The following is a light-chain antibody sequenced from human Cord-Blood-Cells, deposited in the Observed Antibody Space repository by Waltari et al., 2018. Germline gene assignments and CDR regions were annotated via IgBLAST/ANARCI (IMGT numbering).Light chain of an antibody. Sequence: DIQMTQSQSSLSASVGDRVTITCRASQSISSYLNWYQQKPGKAPKLPIFAASSLQSGVPSRFSGSESGTDFTLTISSLQPEDFATYYCQQSYSTPRTFGQGTKVEIK. V-gene: IGKV1-39*01. CDR2: AAS. CDR1: QSISSY. CDR3: QQSYSTPRT. J-gene: IGKJ1*01.